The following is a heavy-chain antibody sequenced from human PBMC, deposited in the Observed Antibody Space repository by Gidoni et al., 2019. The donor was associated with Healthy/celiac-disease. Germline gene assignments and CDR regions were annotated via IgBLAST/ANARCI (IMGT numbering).Heavy chain of an antibody. J-gene: IGHJ3*02. CDR3: ARQVSSGRMGDAFDI. D-gene: IGHD6-19*01. CDR1: GYSFTSYW. CDR2: IYPGDSDT. Sequence: EVQLVQSGAEVKKPGESLKISCTGSGYSFTSYWIGWVRQMPGKGLDCMGIIYPGDSDTRYSPSFQGQVTISADKSISTAYLQWSSLKASDTAMYYCARQVSSGRMGDAFDIWGQGTMVTVSS. V-gene: IGHV5-51*01.